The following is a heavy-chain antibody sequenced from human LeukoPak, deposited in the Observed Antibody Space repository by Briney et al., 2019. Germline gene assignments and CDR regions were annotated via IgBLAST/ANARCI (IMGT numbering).Heavy chain of an antibody. V-gene: IGHV1-18*01. CDR2: ISAYNGNT. D-gene: IGHD6-13*01. CDR1: GYTFTSYG. Sequence: ASVKVSCEASGYTFTSYGISWVRQAPGQGLEWMGWISAYNGNTNYAKKFQGRVTMTTDTSTTTAYMELRSLISDDTAVYYCARIHGYPYYFDYWGQGTLVTVSS. J-gene: IGHJ4*02. CDR3: ARIHGYPYYFDY.